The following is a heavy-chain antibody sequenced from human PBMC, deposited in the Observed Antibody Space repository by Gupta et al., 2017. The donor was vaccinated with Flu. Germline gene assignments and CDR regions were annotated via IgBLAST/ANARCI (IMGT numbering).Heavy chain of an antibody. J-gene: IGHJ4*02. CDR2: ISYDGSKK. V-gene: IGHV3-30*18. CDR1: GLMLTNYG. Sequence: QVQLVEHGGGVVQPGRSLRLSCDASGLMLTNYGMHWVRQAPGKGLEWVALISYDGSKKYYADSVKGRFTISRDTSKNTLYLQMNTLKVEDTVLYYCVKEGAYSSWGQGTLVTVSS. D-gene: IGHD4-4*01. CDR3: VKEGAYSS.